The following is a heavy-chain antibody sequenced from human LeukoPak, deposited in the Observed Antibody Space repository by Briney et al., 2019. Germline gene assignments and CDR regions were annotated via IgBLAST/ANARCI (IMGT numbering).Heavy chain of an antibody. D-gene: IGHD2-2*01. V-gene: IGHV5-51*01. CDR3: ARPNQLQGSYYFDY. Sequence: IIYPGDSDTTYSPSFQGQVTISAEKSISTAYLQWSSLKASDTAMYYCARPNQLQGSYYFDYWGQGTLVTVSS. J-gene: IGHJ4*02. CDR2: IYPGDSDT.